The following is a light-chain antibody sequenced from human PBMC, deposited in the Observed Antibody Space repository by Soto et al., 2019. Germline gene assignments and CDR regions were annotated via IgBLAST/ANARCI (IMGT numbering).Light chain of an antibody. CDR1: SRDIGGYDF. Sequence: QSALTQPPSASGSPGQSVTISCTGTSRDIGGYDFVSWYQQHPGKAPKLMIYDVFKRPSGVPDRFSGSKSGNTASLTVSGLQADDEADYYCSSYGGSNNLLFGGGNKLTVL. J-gene: IGLJ2*01. CDR2: DVF. V-gene: IGLV2-8*01. CDR3: SSYGGSNNLL.